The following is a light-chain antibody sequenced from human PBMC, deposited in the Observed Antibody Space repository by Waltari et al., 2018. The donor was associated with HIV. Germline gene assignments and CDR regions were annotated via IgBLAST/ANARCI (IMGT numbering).Light chain of an antibody. CDR2: GDT. CDR3: QSYDSGLSVV. V-gene: IGLV1-40*01. Sequence: QSVLTQPPSVSGAPGQRVTIYCTGNSSNIGAGFDVHWYQQLPETAPKLLIYGDTNRPSGVPDRFSGSKSGTSASLAITGLQAEDEADYYCQSYDSGLSVVFGGGTKLTVL. CDR1: SSNIGAGFD. J-gene: IGLJ3*02.